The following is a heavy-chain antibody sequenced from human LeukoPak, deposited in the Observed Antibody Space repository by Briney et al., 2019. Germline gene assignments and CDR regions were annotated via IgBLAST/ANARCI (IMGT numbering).Heavy chain of an antibody. Sequence: SETLSLTCTVSGGSISSSSYYWGWIRQPPGKGLEWIGSIYYSGSTYYNPSLKSRVTISVDTSKNQFSLKLSSVTAADTAVYYCARRSISSYYYGMDVWGQETTVTVSS. J-gene: IGHJ6*02. D-gene: IGHD2/OR15-2a*01. V-gene: IGHV4-39*01. CDR3: ARRSISSYYYGMDV. CDR2: IYYSGST. CDR1: GGSISSSSYY.